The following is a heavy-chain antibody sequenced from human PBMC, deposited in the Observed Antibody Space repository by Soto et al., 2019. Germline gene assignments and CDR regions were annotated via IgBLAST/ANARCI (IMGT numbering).Heavy chain of an antibody. J-gene: IGHJ6*02. CDR3: AGCHNDCYTHYYYGTDV. Sequence: ASVKVSCKASGYTFTSYGISWVRQAPGQGLEWMGWISVYNGHTNYAQKFQGRVTMTTDTSTSTAYMELRSLRSDDTAVYYCAGCHNDCYTHYYYGTDVWGQGATVTVS. V-gene: IGHV1-18*04. CDR2: ISVYNGHT. D-gene: IGHD2-2*02. CDR1: GYTFTSYG.